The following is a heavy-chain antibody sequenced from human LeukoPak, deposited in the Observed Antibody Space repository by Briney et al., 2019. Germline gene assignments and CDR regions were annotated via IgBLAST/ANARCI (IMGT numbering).Heavy chain of an antibody. J-gene: IGHJ4*02. V-gene: IGHV3-23*01. CDR1: GFTFSSYA. Sequence: GGSLRLSCAASGFTFSSYAMSWVRQAPGKGLEWVSAISGSGGSTYYADSVKGRFTISRDNSKNTLYLRMNSLRAEDTAVYYCAKDVAIAAAGTLDYWGQGTLVTVSS. CDR3: AKDVAIAAAGTLDY. D-gene: IGHD6-13*01. CDR2: ISGSGGST.